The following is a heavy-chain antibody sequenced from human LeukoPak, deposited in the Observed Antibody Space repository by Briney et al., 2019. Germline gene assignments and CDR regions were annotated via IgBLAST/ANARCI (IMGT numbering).Heavy chain of an antibody. D-gene: IGHD4-17*01. CDR1: GFIVNDYW. Sequence: QPGGSLRPSCAASGFIVNDYWMSWVRQAPGKGLEWVANIKRDGSDKYYVDSVKGRFTISSDIAENSLYLQMNSLRVEDTAVYYCARDGDYFDYWGQGTPVTVSS. J-gene: IGHJ4*02. V-gene: IGHV3-7*01. CDR2: IKRDGSDK. CDR3: ARDGDYFDY.